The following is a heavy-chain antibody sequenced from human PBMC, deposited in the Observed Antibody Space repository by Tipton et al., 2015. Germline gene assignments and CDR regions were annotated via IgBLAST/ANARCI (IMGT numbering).Heavy chain of an antibody. D-gene: IGHD4-17*01. CDR2: IYHSASS. J-gene: IGHJ6*02. V-gene: IGHV4-61*05. CDR3: ASGHGDYVNGMDV. Sequence: TLSLTCTVSGGSISSSSYYWAWIRQPPGRGLEWIGYIYHSASSNYNPSLKSRVTISLDTSKNQVSLKLSSVTAADTAVYYCASGHGDYVNGMDVWGQGTTVTVS. CDR1: GGSISSSSYY.